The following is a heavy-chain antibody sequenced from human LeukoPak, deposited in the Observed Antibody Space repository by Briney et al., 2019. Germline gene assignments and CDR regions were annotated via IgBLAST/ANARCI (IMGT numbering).Heavy chain of an antibody. Sequence: SETLSLTCTVSGGSISSSSYYWGWIRQPPGKGLEWIGSIYYSGSTYYNPSLKSRVTISVDTSKNQFSLKLSSVTAADTAVYYCARGSGRYYGSGSYYGYWGQGTLVTVSS. CDR3: ARGSGRYYGSGSYYGY. CDR1: GGSISSSSYY. V-gene: IGHV4-39*07. CDR2: IYYSGST. D-gene: IGHD3-10*01. J-gene: IGHJ4*02.